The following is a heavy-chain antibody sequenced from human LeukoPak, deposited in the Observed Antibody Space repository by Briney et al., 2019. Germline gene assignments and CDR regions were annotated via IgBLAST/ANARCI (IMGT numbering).Heavy chain of an antibody. J-gene: IGHJ4*02. V-gene: IGHV3-48*02. CDR3: ARGNYFDY. Sequence: GGSLRLSCATSGFTLSSYNMNWVRQAPGKGLEWVSYISSRGSSIQYADSVKGRFTISRDNAKNSLYLQMDSLRDDDTAVYYCARGNYFDYWGQGTLVTVSS. CDR1: GFTLSSYN. CDR2: ISSRGSSI.